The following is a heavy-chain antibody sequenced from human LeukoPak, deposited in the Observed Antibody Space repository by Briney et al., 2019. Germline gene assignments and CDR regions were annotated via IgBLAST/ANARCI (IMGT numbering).Heavy chain of an antibody. V-gene: IGHV3-21*01. CDR1: GFSFSSYS. Sequence: GGALLRSCSASGFSFSSYSMNWVRHAPRKGLEWFSSISSSSSYIYYADSVKGRFTISRDNAKKSLYLQMNSLRAEDTAVYYCARTGQEWLPDYWSQGTLVTVSS. CDR2: ISSSSSYI. CDR3: ARTGQEWLPDY. J-gene: IGHJ4*02. D-gene: IGHD3-3*01.